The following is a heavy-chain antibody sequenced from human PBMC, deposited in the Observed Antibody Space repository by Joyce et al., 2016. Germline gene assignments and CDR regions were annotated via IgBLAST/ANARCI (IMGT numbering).Heavy chain of an antibody. CDR1: GFTFSRYA. J-gene: IGHJ3*02. Sequence: QVHLVESGGGVVQPGRSLRLSCAASGFTFSRYAMHWVRQAPGKGLEWVKVIPYDGSNKYYADSVKGRFTISRDNSKNTLYLQMNSLRPEDTAMYYCAKDFFESSGGYCAFDMWGQGTMVTVSP. CDR3: AKDFFESSGGYCAFDM. D-gene: IGHD3-22*01. V-gene: IGHV3-30-3*01. CDR2: IPYDGSNK.